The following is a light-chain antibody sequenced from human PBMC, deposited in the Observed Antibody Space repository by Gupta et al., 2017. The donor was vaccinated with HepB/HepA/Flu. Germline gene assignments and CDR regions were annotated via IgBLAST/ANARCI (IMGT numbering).Light chain of an antibody. J-gene: IGKJ4*01. CDR3: QHRSNCPLPLT. CDR2: DAS. V-gene: IGKV3-11*01. Sequence: LPQSPPTLSLSPGERATLSSRARPSVSSYIAWYQQKPGQAPTLLIYDASNRATGIPAMSSCSGCGTDFTLTISSLEPEDLAVYYCQHRSNCPLPLTFGGVTKVEIK. CDR1: PSVSSY.